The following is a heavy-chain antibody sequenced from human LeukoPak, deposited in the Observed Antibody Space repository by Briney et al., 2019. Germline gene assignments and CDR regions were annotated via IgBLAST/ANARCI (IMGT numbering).Heavy chain of an antibody. CDR1: GGSFSGYY. CDR2: INHSGST. Sequence: PSETLSLTCAVYGGSFSGYYWSWIRQPPGKGLEWIGEINHSGSTNYNPSLKSRVTISVDTSKNQFSLKLSSVTAADTAVYYCARGLIPFYDSSGYYDYWGQGTLVTVSS. V-gene: IGHV4-34*01. J-gene: IGHJ4*02. CDR3: ARGLIPFYDSSGYYDY. D-gene: IGHD3-22*01.